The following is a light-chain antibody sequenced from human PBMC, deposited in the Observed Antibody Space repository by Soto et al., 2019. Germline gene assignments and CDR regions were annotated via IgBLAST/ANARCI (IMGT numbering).Light chain of an antibody. CDR3: ATWDDSLNGFYV. CDR1: TSNIGSNY. J-gene: IGLJ1*01. CDR2: RNN. V-gene: IGLV1-47*01. Sequence: QSVLTQPTSASLTPGQGVTISCSGSTSNIGSNYVYWYQQLPGTAPKLLIYRNNQRPSGVPDRFSGSKSGTSASLAISGLRSDDEADYFCATWDDSLNGFYVFGTGTKVTVL.